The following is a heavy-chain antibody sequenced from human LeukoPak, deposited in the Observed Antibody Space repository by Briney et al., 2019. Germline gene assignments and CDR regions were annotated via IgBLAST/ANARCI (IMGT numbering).Heavy chain of an antibody. J-gene: IGHJ6*03. CDR1: GGSISSSGYY. V-gene: IGHV4-39*07. Sequence: SETLSLTCTVSGGSISSSGYYWGWIRQPPGKGLEWIGSIYYSGSTYYNPSLKSRVTISVDTSKNQFSLKLSSVTAADTAVYYCARGYCSSTSCSHMDVWGKGTTVTVSS. CDR2: IYYSGST. D-gene: IGHD2-2*01. CDR3: ARGYCSSTSCSHMDV.